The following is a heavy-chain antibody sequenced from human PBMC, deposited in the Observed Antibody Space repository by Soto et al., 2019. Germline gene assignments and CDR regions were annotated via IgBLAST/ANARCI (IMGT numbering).Heavy chain of an antibody. V-gene: IGHV3-23*01. CDR1: GFTFRRYA. D-gene: IGHD6-13*01. Sequence: EVQVLESGGGLVQPGGSLRLSCAASGFTFRRYAMSWVRQAPGKGLEWVSVSRGSGDSTYYADSVRGRFTISRDNSKRTMYRQMNSPRAEDTALYYCAQVRDGAAAGPSKFYGMDEWGQGTKVTVSS. CDR3: AQVRDGAAAGPSKFYGMDE. J-gene: IGHJ6*02. CDR2: SRGSGDST.